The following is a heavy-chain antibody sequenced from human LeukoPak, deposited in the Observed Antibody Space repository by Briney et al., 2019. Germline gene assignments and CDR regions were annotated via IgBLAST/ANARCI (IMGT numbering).Heavy chain of an antibody. Sequence: PGGSLRLSCAASGFTFSSYSMNWVRQASGKGLEWVSSISSSSSYIYYADSVKGRFTISRDNDKNSLYLQMNSLRAEDTTVYYCARDGMTYYDILTGDFDYWGQGTLVTVSS. CDR3: ARDGMTYYDILTGDFDY. CDR1: GFTFSSYS. D-gene: IGHD3-9*01. CDR2: ISSSSSYI. J-gene: IGHJ4*02. V-gene: IGHV3-21*01.